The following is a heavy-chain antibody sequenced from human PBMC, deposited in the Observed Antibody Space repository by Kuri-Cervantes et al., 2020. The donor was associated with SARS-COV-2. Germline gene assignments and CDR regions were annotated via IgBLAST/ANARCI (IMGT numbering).Heavy chain of an antibody. J-gene: IGHJ6*02. CDR1: GYTFTSYA. CDR3: ARDTSVRDFWSTLYYYGMDV. V-gene: IGHV1-3*01. Sequence: ASVKVSCKASGYTFTSYAMHWVRQAPGQRLEWMGWINAGNGNTKYSQKFQERVTITRDMSTSTAYMELSSLRSEDTAVYYCARDTSVRDFWSTLYYYGMDVWGQGTTVTFSS. CDR2: INAGNGNT. D-gene: IGHD3-3*01.